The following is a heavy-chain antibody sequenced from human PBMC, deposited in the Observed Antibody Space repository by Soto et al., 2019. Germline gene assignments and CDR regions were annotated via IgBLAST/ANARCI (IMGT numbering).Heavy chain of an antibody. D-gene: IGHD3-10*01. Sequence: QVQLVESGGGVVQPGRSLRLSCAASGFTFSSYAMHWVRQAPGKGLEWVAVISYDGSNKYYADSVKGRFTISRDNSKNTLYLQMDSLRAEDTAVYYCARDRSGDYWGQGTLVTVSS. V-gene: IGHV3-30-3*01. CDR3: ARDRSGDY. CDR2: ISYDGSNK. J-gene: IGHJ4*02. CDR1: GFTFSSYA.